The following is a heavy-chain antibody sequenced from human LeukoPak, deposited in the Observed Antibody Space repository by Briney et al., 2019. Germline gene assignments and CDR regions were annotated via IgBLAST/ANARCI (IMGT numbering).Heavy chain of an antibody. D-gene: IGHD2-21*01. Sequence: ASVKVSCKDSGYTFTSYGISWVRQAPGQGLEWMGWINAGNGDTKYSQAFQGRVTITRDTSANTAYMELSSLRSEDMAVYYCARPTEIADAFDIWGQGTMVTVSS. CDR2: INAGNGDT. CDR3: ARPTEIADAFDI. J-gene: IGHJ3*02. V-gene: IGHV1-3*03. CDR1: GYTFTSYG.